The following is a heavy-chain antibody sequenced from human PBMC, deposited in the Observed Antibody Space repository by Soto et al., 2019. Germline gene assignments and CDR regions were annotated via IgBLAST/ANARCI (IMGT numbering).Heavy chain of an antibody. Sequence: VQLVESGGGVVQPGRSLRLSCAASGFTVSDYAMHWVRQAPGKGLEWVAVVSHDGRNTHYADSVKGRFTISRDSSKNTVSLELTSLRAEDTAVYYCAKGGRKWLVTSDFNYWGKGALVTVYS. D-gene: IGHD6-19*01. CDR2: VSHDGRNT. V-gene: IGHV3-30*18. CDR3: AKGGRKWLVTSDFNY. CDR1: GFTVSDYA. J-gene: IGHJ4*02.